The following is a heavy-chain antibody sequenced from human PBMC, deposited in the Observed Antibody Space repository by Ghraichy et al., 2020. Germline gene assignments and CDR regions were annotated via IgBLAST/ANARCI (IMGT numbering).Heavy chain of an antibody. CDR3: ARDLGDGYNDFDY. D-gene: IGHD5-24*01. J-gene: IGHJ4*02. CDR2: IWYGGSNK. CDR1: GFTFSSYG. V-gene: IGHV3-33*01. Sequence: LSLTCAASGFTFSSYGMHWVRQAPGKGLEWVAVIWYGGSNKYYADSVKGRFTISRDNSKNTLYLQMNSLRAEDTAVYYCARDLGDGYNDFDYWGQGTLVTVSS.